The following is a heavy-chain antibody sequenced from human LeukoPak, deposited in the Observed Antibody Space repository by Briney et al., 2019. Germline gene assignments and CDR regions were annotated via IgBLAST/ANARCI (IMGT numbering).Heavy chain of an antibody. CDR3: AKDQEMATTYYFDY. J-gene: IGHJ4*02. D-gene: IGHD5-24*01. Sequence: DSVKGRFTISRDDAKNSLYLQMNSLRAEDTAVYYCAKDQEMATTYYFDYWGQGTLVTVSS. V-gene: IGHV3-7*01.